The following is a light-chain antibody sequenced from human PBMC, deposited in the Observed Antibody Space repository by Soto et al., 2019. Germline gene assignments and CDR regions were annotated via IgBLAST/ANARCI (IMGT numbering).Light chain of an antibody. CDR1: SSNIGAGYD. CDR3: QSYDSSLSGWV. CDR2: GNS. V-gene: IGLV1-40*01. Sequence: QSALTQPPSVSGAPGQRVTISCTGSSSNIGAGYDVHWYHQLPGTAPKLLIYGNSNRPSGVPDRFSGSKSGTSASLAITGLRAEDEADYYCQSYDSSLSGWVFGGGTKVTVL. J-gene: IGLJ3*02.